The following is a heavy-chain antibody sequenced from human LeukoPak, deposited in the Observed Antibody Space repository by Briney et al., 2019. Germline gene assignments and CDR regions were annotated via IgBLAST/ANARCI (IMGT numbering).Heavy chain of an antibody. Sequence: EASVKVSCKVSGYTLTELSMHWVRQAPGKGLEWMGGFDPEDGETIYAQKFQGRVTTTEDTSTDTAYMELSSLRSEDTAVYYCATSTYYDFWSGTLSNWFDPWGQGTLVTVSS. D-gene: IGHD3-3*01. CDR1: GYTLTELS. J-gene: IGHJ5*02. CDR3: ATSTYYDFWSGTLSNWFDP. CDR2: FDPEDGET. V-gene: IGHV1-24*01.